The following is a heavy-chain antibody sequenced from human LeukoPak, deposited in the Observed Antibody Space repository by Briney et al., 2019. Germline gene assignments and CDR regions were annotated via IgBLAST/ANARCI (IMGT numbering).Heavy chain of an antibody. V-gene: IGHV1-46*01. J-gene: IGHJ4*02. CDR3: ARGTGDSSGYYQYYFDY. Sequence: GASVTVSFTASGYTFTSYYMHWVRQAPGQGLEWMGIINPSGGSTSYAQKFQGRVTMTRDMSTSTVYMELSSLRSEDTAVYYCARGTGDSSGYYQYYFDYWGQGTLVTVSS. D-gene: IGHD3-22*01. CDR2: INPSGGST. CDR1: GYTFTSYY.